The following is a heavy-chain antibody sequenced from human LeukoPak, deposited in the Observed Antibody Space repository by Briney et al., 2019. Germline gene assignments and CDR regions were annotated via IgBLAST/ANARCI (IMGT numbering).Heavy chain of an antibody. Sequence: GGSLRLSCAASGFTFSSYAMSWVRQAPGKGLEWVSAISSRGGSTYYADSVKGRFTISRDNSKNTLYLQMDSLRAGDTAVYYCAKGPSGVPAAVNHYYSYSMDVWGQGTTVTVSS. D-gene: IGHD2-2*01. CDR3: AKGPSGVPAAVNHYYSYSMDV. CDR2: ISSRGGST. J-gene: IGHJ6*02. CDR1: GFTFSSYA. V-gene: IGHV3-23*01.